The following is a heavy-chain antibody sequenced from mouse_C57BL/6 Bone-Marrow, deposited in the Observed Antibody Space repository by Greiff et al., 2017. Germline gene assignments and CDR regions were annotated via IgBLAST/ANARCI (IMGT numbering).Heavy chain of an antibody. CDR3: AEGDY. J-gene: IGHJ2*01. CDR1: GYTFTSYW. CDR2: IHPNSGST. V-gene: IGHV1-64*01. Sequence: VQMHQPFSHLLNPVASFKLSCKASGYTFTSYWMHWVKQRPGQGLEWIGMIHPNSGSTNYNEKFKSKATLTVDKSSSTAYMQLSSLTSEDSAVYYCAEGDYWGQGTTLTVSS.